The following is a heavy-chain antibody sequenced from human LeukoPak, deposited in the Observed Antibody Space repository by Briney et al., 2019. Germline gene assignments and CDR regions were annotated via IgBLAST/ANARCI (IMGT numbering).Heavy chain of an antibody. V-gene: IGHV3-7*05. CDR3: ARERRHYYDNSSFTDY. D-gene: IGHD3-22*01. J-gene: IGHJ4*02. CDR2: IKQDGSEK. CDR1: GSIFSNYW. Sequence: GGSLRLSCAASGSIFSNYWMSWVRQAPGKGLEWVANIKQDGSEKYSVDSVKGRFTISRDNAENSIYLQMNSLRAEDTAVYYCARERRHYYDNSSFTDYWGQGTLVTVSS.